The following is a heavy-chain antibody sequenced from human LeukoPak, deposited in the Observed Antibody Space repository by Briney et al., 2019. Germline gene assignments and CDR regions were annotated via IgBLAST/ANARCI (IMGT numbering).Heavy chain of an antibody. CDR1: GFTFSSYA. V-gene: IGHV3-30*04. Sequence: PGGSLRFSCAASGFTFSSYAMHWVRQAPGKGLEWVAVAYGDGSSQYYADSVKGRFSISKDISKNTLSLQMNSLRAEDTAVYSCATGGNFYYSHWGQGTLVTVSS. J-gene: IGHJ1*01. CDR3: ATGGNFYYSH. D-gene: IGHD4-11*01. CDR2: AYGDGSSQ.